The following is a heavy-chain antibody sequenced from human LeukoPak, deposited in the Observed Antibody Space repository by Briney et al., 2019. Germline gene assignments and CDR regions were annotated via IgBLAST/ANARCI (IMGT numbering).Heavy chain of an antibody. J-gene: IGHJ4*02. CDR2: INTSGGST. Sequence: ASVKVSCKASGYTFSSYYMHWVRQAPGQGLEWMGIINTSGGSTNYAQKFQGRVTMTRDTSTTTVYMELSSLRSEDTAVYYCARAGAIVGRFDYWGQGTLVTSST. CDR1: GYTFSSYY. V-gene: IGHV1-46*01. D-gene: IGHD1-26*01. CDR3: ARAGAIVGRFDY.